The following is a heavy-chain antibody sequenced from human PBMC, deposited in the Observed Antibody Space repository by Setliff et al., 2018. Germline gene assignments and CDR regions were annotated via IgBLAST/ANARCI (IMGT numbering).Heavy chain of an antibody. CDR1: GGSISSSSYY. V-gene: IGHV4-39*07. CDR2: IYYRGST. CDR3: ARRISYYNFWSGYYNY. D-gene: IGHD3-3*01. J-gene: IGHJ4*02. Sequence: PSETLSLTCTVSGGSISSSSYYWGWIRQPPGKGLEWIGSIYYRGSTYYNPSLKSRVTISVDTSKNPFSLKLSSVTAADTAVYYCARRISYYNFWSGYYNYWGQGTLVTVSS.